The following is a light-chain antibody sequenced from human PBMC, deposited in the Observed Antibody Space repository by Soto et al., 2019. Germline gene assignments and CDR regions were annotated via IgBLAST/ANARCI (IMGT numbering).Light chain of an antibody. CDR2: EVS. CDR1: SSDVGGYNY. J-gene: IGLJ1*01. Sequence: QSVLTQPASVSGSPGQSITISCTGTSSDVGGYNYVSWSQQHPGKAPKLMIYEVSHRPSGISNRFSGSKSGNTASLTISGLQAEDEADYYCSSYTTTNTYVFGTGTRSPS. V-gene: IGLV2-14*01. CDR3: SSYTTTNTYV.